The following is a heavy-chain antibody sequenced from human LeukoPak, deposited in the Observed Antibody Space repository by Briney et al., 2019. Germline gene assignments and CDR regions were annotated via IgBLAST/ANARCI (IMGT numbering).Heavy chain of an antibody. CDR3: ATYPGPTIQGSFDY. CDR2: IDPSSGDT. CDR1: GYALTNYY. J-gene: IGHJ4*02. D-gene: IGHD5-18*01. Sequence: ASVKVSCKASGYALTNYYMSWVRQAPGQGPEWMGAIDPSSGDTQFAPKFEGRVTVTADTSTSTVYMEMNSLRPDDTAMYYCATYPGPTIQGSFDYWGQGTLDTVSS. V-gene: IGHV1-46*01.